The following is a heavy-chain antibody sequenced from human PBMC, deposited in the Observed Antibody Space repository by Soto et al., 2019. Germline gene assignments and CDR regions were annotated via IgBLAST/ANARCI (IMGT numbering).Heavy chain of an antibody. CDR2: IHYRGVI. V-gene: IGHV4-59*02. J-gene: IGHJ4*02. CDR1: GGSVSDYY. Sequence: PSETLSLTCNVSGGSVSDYYWSWIRQAPGKGLEWIGYIHYRGVINYNPSLKSRVTMSVDPSKNQFSLNLRSVTTADTAVYFCARDPAGDYGHCGQRSLVTVSS. D-gene: IGHD4-17*01. CDR3: ARDPAGDYGH.